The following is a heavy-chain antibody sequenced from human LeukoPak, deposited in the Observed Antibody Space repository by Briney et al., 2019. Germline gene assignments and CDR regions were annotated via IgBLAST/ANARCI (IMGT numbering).Heavy chain of an antibody. CDR2: ISNSGSYI. CDR3: ARRYCSSTNCYAFDS. J-gene: IGHJ4*02. Sequence: GGSLRLSCAASGFTFSNYSMNWVRQAPGKGLEWVSSISNSGSYIYYADSVKGRFTISRDNAKKSLFPQVNSLRAEDTAVYYCARRYCSSTNCYAFDSWGQGTLVTVSS. V-gene: IGHV3-21*01. D-gene: IGHD2-2*01. CDR1: GFTFSNYS.